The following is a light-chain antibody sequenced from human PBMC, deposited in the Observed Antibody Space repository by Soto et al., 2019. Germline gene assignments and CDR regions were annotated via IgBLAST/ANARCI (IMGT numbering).Light chain of an antibody. J-gene: IGKJ4*01. CDR1: QTSATY. V-gene: IGKV1-39*01. CDR3: QQYNLWPLT. CDR2: EAS. Sequence: DIQMTQPPSSLSASVGDRVTITCRASQTSATYINWYQQKSGSAPRLLIYEASGLQSGVPSRFSGSGSGTHFVLTISNFQPEDFAVYYCQQYNLWPLTFGGGTKVDIK.